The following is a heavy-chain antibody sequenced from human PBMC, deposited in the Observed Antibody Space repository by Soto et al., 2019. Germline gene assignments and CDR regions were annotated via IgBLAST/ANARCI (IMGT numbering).Heavy chain of an antibody. D-gene: IGHD3-10*01. CDR1: GGTFSSYT. Sequence: QVQLVQSGAEVKKPGSSVKVSCKASGGTFSSYTISWLRQAPVQGLEWMGRIIPILGIPIYAQKFQGRVTITADKSTSTAYMELSSLRSEDTAVYYCARFRGSYGMDVWGQGTTVTVSS. CDR2: IIPILGIP. J-gene: IGHJ6*02. V-gene: IGHV1-69*02. CDR3: ARFRGSYGMDV.